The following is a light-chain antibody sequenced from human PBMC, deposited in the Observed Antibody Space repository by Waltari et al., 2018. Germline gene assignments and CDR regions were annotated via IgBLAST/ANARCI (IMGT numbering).Light chain of an antibody. J-gene: IGLJ2*01. CDR2: DAI. V-gene: IGLV2-14*03. CDR1: SSDVGDYKY. CDR3: ASFISSTSGV. Sequence: QSALTQPDSVSGSPGQTITISCTGTSSDVGDYKYVSWYQQYPGKAPKVIIYDAINRPSGVSNRFSASKSGNSASLTISGLQAEDEAHYFCASFISSTSGVFGGGTRLTVL.